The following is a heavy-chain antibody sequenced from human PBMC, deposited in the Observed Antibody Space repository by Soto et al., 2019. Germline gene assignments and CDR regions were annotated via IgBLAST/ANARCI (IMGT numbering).Heavy chain of an antibody. D-gene: IGHD3-3*01. Sequence: SATLCLTCTVSGGPISSYYWSWIRQPPGKGLGRIGDIYYSGSTNYNPSLKSRVTISVATSKNQFSLKQSSVTAAGTAVYYCSRDASMWSGYWLSRYMVVWGKGTTIAVSS. CDR1: GGPISSYY. V-gene: IGHV4-59*01. CDR3: SRDASMWSGYWLSRYMVV. J-gene: IGHJ6*03. CDR2: IYYSGST.